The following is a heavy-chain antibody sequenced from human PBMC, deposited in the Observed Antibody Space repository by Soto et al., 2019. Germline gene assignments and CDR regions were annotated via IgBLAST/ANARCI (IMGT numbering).Heavy chain of an antibody. CDR3: GRDNWGSIDY. CDR2: SRSV. V-gene: IGHV4-61*08. D-gene: IGHD7-27*01. Sequence: QMQLQESGPGLVKPSETLSLNCVVSGGSVSSGDHAWGWIRQPPGKGLEWIGYSRSVNYNPSLRSRVTISVDTAKXQFSXKLSSVXAAXXAVXXCGRDNWGSIDYWGQGTQVTVSS. CDR1: GGSVSSGDHA. J-gene: IGHJ4*02.